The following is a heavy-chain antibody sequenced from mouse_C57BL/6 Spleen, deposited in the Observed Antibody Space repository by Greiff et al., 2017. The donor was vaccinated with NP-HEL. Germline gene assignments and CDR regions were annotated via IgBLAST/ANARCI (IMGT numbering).Heavy chain of an antibody. D-gene: IGHD1-1*01. CDR2: ISDGGSYT. J-gene: IGHJ2*01. Sequence: EVQRVESGGGLVKPGGSLKLSCAASGFTFSSYAMSWVRQTPEKRLEWVATISDGGSYTYYPDNVKGRFTISRDNAKNNLYLQMSHLKSEDTAMYYCARAGSPFDYWGQGTTLTVSS. CDR1: GFTFSSYA. V-gene: IGHV5-4*01. CDR3: ARAGSPFDY.